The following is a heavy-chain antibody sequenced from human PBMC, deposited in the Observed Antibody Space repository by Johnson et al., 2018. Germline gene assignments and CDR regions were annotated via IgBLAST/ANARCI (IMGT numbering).Heavy chain of an antibody. CDR1: GFTFSSYA. Sequence: VQLVESGGGLVQPGGSLRLSCAASGFTFSSYAMSWVRQAPGKGLEWVSAISGSGDSTYYADSVKGRFTISRDNSKNTLYLQMNSLRAEDTAVYYCARDPYFDTGYYYYYRDVWGKGTTVTVSS. CDR2: ISGSGDST. D-gene: IGHD3-9*01. J-gene: IGHJ6*03. CDR3: ARDPYFDTGYYYYYRDV. V-gene: IGHV3-23*04.